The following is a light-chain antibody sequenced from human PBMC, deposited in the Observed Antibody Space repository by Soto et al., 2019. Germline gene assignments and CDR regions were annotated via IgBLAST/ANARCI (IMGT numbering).Light chain of an antibody. CDR2: KAS. CDR3: QQYDTYWT. J-gene: IGKJ1*01. V-gene: IGKV1-5*03. CDR1: QSISSW. Sequence: IQVTQPPSSVSASVGDRVTITCRASQSISSWLAWYQQKPGKAPKLMIYKASSLESGVPSRFSGSGFGTEFTLTISSLQPDDFATYYCQQYDTYWTFGQGTKVDIK.